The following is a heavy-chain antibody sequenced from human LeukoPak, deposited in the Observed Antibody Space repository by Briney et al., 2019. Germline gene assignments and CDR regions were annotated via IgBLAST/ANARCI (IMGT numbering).Heavy chain of an antibody. Sequence: GGSLRVSCAVCGITLSNYGMSWVRQAPGKGLEGAAGIRENGGRTLYADSVKGRFTISRDNPKNTLYLQMNSLRAEDTAVYFCAKRGVVIRVILVGFHKEAYYFDSWGQGALVTVSS. J-gene: IGHJ4*02. CDR2: IRENGGRT. CDR1: GITLSNYG. V-gene: IGHV3-23*01. CDR3: AKRGVVIRVILVGFHKEAYYFDS. D-gene: IGHD3-22*01.